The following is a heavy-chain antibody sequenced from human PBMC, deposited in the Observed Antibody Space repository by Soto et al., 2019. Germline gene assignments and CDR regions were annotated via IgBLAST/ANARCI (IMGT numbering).Heavy chain of an antibody. V-gene: IGHV1-69*04. CDR2: IIPIHGIA. CDR1: GGTFSSYT. D-gene: IGHD2-8*01. Sequence: SVKVSCKASGGTFSSYTISWVRQAPGQGLEWMGRIIPIHGIANYAQKFQGRVTITADKSTSTAYMELSSLRSEDTAVYYCARDGEYCTNGVCYKEAFVNDYWGQGTLVTVSS. CDR3: ARDGEYCTNGVCYKEAFVNDY. J-gene: IGHJ4*02.